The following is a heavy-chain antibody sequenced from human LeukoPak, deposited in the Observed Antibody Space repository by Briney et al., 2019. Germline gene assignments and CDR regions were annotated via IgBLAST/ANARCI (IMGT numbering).Heavy chain of an antibody. J-gene: IGHJ4*02. Sequence: GGSLRLSCAASGFTFTNYAMHWVRQAPGKGLEWLALISSDGRDTYYADSVKGRFTISRDNSKNTLFLQMNSLRAEDTAVYYCARSPYSNYQTSDYWGQGTLLTVSS. CDR3: ARSPYSNYQTSDY. V-gene: IGHV3-30*04. CDR1: GFTFTNYA. D-gene: IGHD4-11*01. CDR2: ISSDGRDT.